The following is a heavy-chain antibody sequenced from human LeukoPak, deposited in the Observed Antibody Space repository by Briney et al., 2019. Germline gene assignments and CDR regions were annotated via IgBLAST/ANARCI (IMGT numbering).Heavy chain of an antibody. CDR1: GDTFTSYY. CDR2: INPSGGST. Sequence: ASVKVSCKASGDTFTSYYMHWVRQAPGQGLEWMGTINPSGGSTSYAQKFQGRVTMTRDTSTSTVYMELSSLRSEDTAVYYCATLGGGRPKYYFDYWGQGTLVTVSS. J-gene: IGHJ4*02. V-gene: IGHV1-46*01. CDR3: ATLGGGRPKYYFDY. D-gene: IGHD3-16*01.